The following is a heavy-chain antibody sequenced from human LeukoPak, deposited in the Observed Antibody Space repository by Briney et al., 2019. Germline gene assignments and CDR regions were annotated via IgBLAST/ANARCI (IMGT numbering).Heavy chain of an antibody. CDR3: AKIRDLEWLSNLDY. CDR1: GFTFSSYA. J-gene: IGHJ4*02. D-gene: IGHD3-3*01. V-gene: IGHV3-23*01. CDR2: ISGSGGST. Sequence: PGGSLRLSCAASGFTFSSYAMSLVRQAPGKGLEWVSAISGSGGSTYYADSVKGRFTISRDNSKNTLYLQMSSLRAEDTAVYYCAKIRDLEWLSNLDYRGQGTLVTVSS.